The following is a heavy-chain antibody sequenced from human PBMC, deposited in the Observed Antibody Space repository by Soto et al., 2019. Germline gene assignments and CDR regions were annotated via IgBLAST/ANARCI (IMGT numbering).Heavy chain of an antibody. V-gene: IGHV1-18*01. J-gene: IGHJ4*02. D-gene: IGHD2-15*01. CDR2: ISAYNGNT. CDR1: GYTFTSYG. Sequence: ASVKVSCKASGYTFTSYGISWVRQAPGQGLEWMGWISAYNGNTNYAQKLQGRFTLTTDTSTRTAYLELRSLIFDDTAVYYCARCSGGSCAPGYWGQGTLVTVSS. CDR3: ARCSGGSCAPGY.